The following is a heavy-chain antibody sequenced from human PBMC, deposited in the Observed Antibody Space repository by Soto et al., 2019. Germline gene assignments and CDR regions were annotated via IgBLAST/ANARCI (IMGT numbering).Heavy chain of an antibody. Sequence: SVKVSCKASGFTFTSSAVQWVRQARGQRVEWIGWIVVGSGNTNYAQKLQERVTITRDMSTSTAYMELSSLRSEDTAVYYCAADRGNAYYYDSSGPPGIWGQGTMVTVSS. J-gene: IGHJ3*02. CDR1: GFTFTSSA. V-gene: IGHV1-58*01. CDR2: IVVGSGNT. D-gene: IGHD3-22*01. CDR3: AADRGNAYYYDSSGPPGI.